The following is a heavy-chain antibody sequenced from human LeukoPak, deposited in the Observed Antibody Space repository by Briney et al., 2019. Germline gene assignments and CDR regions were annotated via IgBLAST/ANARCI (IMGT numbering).Heavy chain of an antibody. J-gene: IGHJ4*01. V-gene: IGHV3-21*01. CDR2: ISSSSSYI. CDR1: GFTFSSYS. CDR3: ARGLRILAKSSTFDY. Sequence: PGGSLRLSCAASGFTFSSYSMNWVRQAPGKGLEWVSSISSSSSYIYYADSVKGRFTISRDNAKNSLYLQMNSLRAEDTAVYYCARGLRILAKSSTFDYCGAGTPVTVSS. D-gene: IGHD2-8*02.